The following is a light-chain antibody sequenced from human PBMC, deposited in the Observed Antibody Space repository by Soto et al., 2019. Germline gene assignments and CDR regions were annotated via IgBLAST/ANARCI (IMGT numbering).Light chain of an antibody. CDR2: EAS. Sequence: EIVLTQSPATVTVSPGERVTLSCRASENINNYLAWYQQRPGQAPRLLIYEASSRATGVPARFIGSGSGTDFTLTISSLEPEDFAIYYCQNRGNWPHFGQGTRLEIK. V-gene: IGKV3-11*01. J-gene: IGKJ5*01. CDR1: ENINNY. CDR3: QNRGNWPH.